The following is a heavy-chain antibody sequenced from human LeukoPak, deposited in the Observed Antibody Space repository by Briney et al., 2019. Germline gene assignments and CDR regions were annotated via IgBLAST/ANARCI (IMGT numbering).Heavy chain of an antibody. D-gene: IGHD3-3*01. CDR3: ANRSVPGCPGY. V-gene: IGHV3-66*01. Sequence: PGGSLRLSCAASGFTFSSYGTSWVRQAPGKGLEWVSLIYADGSTHYTDSVKGRFSISRDNSQNTVYLQMNSLRGEDTAVYFCANRSVPGCPGYWGQGTLVSVSS. CDR2: IYADGST. J-gene: IGHJ4*02. CDR1: GFTFSSYG.